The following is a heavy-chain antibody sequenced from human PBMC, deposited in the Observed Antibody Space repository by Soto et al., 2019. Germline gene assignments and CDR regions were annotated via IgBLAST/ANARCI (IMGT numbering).Heavy chain of an antibody. Sequence: ASVKVSCKASGGTFSSYAISWVRQAPGQGLEWMGGIIPIFGTANYAQKFQGRVTITADKSTSTAYMELSSLRSEDTAVYYCARDRSQEQLEPPDYYYYGMDVWGQGTTVTVSS. CDR2: IIPIFGTA. CDR3: ARDRSQEQLEPPDYYYYGMDV. CDR1: GGTFSSYA. D-gene: IGHD6-13*01. V-gene: IGHV1-69*06. J-gene: IGHJ6*02.